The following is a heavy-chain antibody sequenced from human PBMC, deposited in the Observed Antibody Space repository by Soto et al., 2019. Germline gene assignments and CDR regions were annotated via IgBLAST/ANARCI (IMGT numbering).Heavy chain of an antibody. V-gene: IGHV3-23*01. J-gene: IGHJ6*03. Sequence: GGSLRLSCAASGFTFSSYAMSWVRQAPGKGLEWVSAISGSGGSTYYADSVKGRFTISRDNSKNTLYLQMNSLRAEDTAVYYCMNEYYDYIWGCYRPDYHYYYVDVWGKGTTVTVSS. CDR3: MNEYYDYIWGCYRPDYHYYYVDV. CDR2: ISGSGGST. CDR1: GFTFSSYA. D-gene: IGHD3-16*02.